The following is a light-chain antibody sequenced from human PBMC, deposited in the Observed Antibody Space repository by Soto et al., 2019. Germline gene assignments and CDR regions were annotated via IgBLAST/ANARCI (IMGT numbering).Light chain of an antibody. V-gene: IGKV3-11*01. J-gene: IGKJ5*01. CDR1: QIVMNN. CDR2: DAS. Sequence: EIVLTQSPATLSLSPGERATLSCRASQIVMNNLAWYQHKPGQAPRLLMYDASNRATGIPARFSGSGSGTDFTLTISSLEPEDFTVYYCQQSSNWPTFGQGTRLEI. CDR3: QQSSNWPT.